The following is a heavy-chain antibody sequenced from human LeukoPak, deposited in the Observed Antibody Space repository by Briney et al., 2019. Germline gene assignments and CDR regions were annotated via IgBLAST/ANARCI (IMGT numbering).Heavy chain of an antibody. D-gene: IGHD5-18*01. Sequence: PGGSLRLSCAASGFTFSNAWMSWVRQAPGKGLEWVGRIKSKTDGGTTDYAAPVKGRFTISRDDSKNTLYLQMNSLRTEDTAVYYCTTAPKDTAMVMDYFGYWGQGTLVTVSS. CDR1: GFTFSNAW. CDR2: IKSKTDGGTT. J-gene: IGHJ4*02. V-gene: IGHV3-15*01. CDR3: TTAPKDTAMVMDYFGY.